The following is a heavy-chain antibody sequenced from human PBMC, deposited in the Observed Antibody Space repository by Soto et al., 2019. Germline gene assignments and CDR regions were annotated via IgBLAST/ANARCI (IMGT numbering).Heavy chain of an antibody. J-gene: IGHJ4*02. Sequence: QVQLVQSGAEVKKPGSSVKVSCKASGGTFSSYTISWVRQAPGQGLEWMGRIIPILGIANYAQKFQGRVTITADKSTSTAYKELSSLRSEDTAVYYCARGGRYCSGGSCYSDWGQGTLVTVSS. D-gene: IGHD2-15*01. CDR1: GGTFSSYT. CDR3: ARGGRYCSGGSCYSD. V-gene: IGHV1-69*02. CDR2: IIPILGIA.